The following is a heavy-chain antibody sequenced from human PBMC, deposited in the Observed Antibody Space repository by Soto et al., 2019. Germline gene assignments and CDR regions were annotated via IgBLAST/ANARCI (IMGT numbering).Heavy chain of an antibody. CDR3: ARLPRACNKTSCYYADH. CDR1: GYDFNTNW. J-gene: IGHJ4*02. CDR2: MYPGDSDT. V-gene: IGHV5-51*01. D-gene: IGHD3-22*01. Sequence: GESLKISCSCSGYDFNTNWFGWVRQLPGRGLEWVGIMYPGDSDTRYNPSLQGHVTLSVDVTVSTAFLQWRSLETSDTGMYFCARLPRACNKTSCYYADHWGQGTQVTVYS.